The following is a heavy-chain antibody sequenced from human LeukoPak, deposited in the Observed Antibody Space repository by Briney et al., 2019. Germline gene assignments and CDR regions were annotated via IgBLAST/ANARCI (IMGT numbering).Heavy chain of an antibody. V-gene: IGHV3-64*01. J-gene: IGHJ4*02. Sequence: PGGSLRLSCAASGFTFSSYAMHWVRQAPGKGLEYVSAISSNGGSTYYANSVKGRFTISSDNSKNTLYLQMGSLRAEDMAVYYCARVPHSSGWPIDYWGQGTLVTVSS. D-gene: IGHD6-19*01. CDR3: ARVPHSSGWPIDY. CDR1: GFTFSSYA. CDR2: ISSNGGST.